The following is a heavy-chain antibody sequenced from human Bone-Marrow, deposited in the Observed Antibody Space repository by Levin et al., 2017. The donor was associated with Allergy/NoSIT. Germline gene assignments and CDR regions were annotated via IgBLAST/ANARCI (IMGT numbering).Heavy chain of an antibody. D-gene: IGHD2-15*01. CDR2: VNPSGGNT. Sequence: PAASVKVSCKASGYSFTSYYMHWVRQAPGQGLEWMGIVNPSGGNTNFPQRFQGRVTMTRDTSTSTVYMELRSLRPDDTAVYYCARSYCSGDTCFSDAFDVWGQGTMVTVSS. CDR3: ARSYCSGDTCFSDAFDV. J-gene: IGHJ3*01. CDR1: GYSFTSYY. V-gene: IGHV1-46*01.